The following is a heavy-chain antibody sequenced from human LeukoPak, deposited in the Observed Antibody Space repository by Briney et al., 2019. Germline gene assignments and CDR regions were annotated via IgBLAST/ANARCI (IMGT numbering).Heavy chain of an antibody. D-gene: IGHD3-10*01. CDR3: AREVYFTMVRGPFDY. V-gene: IGHV1-69*04. CDR1: GGTFSRYA. Sequence: SVKVSCKASGGTFSRYAISWVRQAPGQGLEWMGRIIPILGIANYAQKFQGRVTITADNSTSTAYMELSSLRSEDTAVYYCAREVYFTMVRGPFDYWGQGTLVTVSS. J-gene: IGHJ4*02. CDR2: IIPILGIA.